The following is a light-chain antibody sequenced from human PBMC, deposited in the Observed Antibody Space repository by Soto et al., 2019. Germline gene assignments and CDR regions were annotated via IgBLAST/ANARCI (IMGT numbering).Light chain of an antibody. V-gene: IGKV1-39*01. CDR2: GAS. Sequence: DIQMTQSPSSLSASVGDRVTITCRASQTITTYLNWYQQKPGKAPKLLIYGASSLQSGVPSRFTGSGSGTDFTLTIGSLQPEDFATYHCQQSHSTPWTFGQGTKVEIK. CDR1: QTITTY. J-gene: IGKJ1*01. CDR3: QQSHSTPWT.